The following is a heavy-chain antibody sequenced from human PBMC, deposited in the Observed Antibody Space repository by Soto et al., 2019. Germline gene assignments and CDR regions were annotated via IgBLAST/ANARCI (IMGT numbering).Heavy chain of an antibody. CDR3: ASRTAMVAFDY. D-gene: IGHD5-18*01. Sequence: SASLSLTCAVSGGSISSSNGWSGVRQPPGKGLEWIGEIYHSGSTNYNPSLKSRVTISVDKSKNQFSLKLSSVTAADTAVYYCASRTAMVAFDYWGQGTLVTVSS. J-gene: IGHJ4*02. V-gene: IGHV4-4*02. CDR1: GGSISSSNG. CDR2: IYHSGST.